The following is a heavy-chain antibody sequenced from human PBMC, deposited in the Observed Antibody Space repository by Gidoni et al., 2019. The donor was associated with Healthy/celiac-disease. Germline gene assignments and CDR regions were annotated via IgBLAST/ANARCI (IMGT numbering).Heavy chain of an antibody. CDR3: ARGQGGAARRCFAY. CDR1: GGAFSGYY. CDR2: INHSGST. J-gene: IGHJ4*02. V-gene: IGHV4-34*01. D-gene: IGHD1-26*01. Sequence: QVQLHQWGAGRWKPSETLARTCAVYGGAFSGYYWSWIRQPPGKGLEWIGEINHSGSTNYNPSLKSRVTISINTSKNQFSLKLSSVTAADTAVYYCARGQGGAARRCFAYWGQGTLVTVSS.